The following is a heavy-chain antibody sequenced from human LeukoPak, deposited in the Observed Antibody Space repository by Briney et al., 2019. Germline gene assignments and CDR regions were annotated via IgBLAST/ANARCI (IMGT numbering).Heavy chain of an antibody. Sequence: GGSLRLSCAASGFTFSSYAMHWVRQAPGKGLEWVAVISYDGSNKYYADSVKGRFTISRDNSKNTLYLQMNSLRAEDTAVYYCARGFGSGGYHDYWGQGTLVTVSS. V-gene: IGHV3-30-3*01. CDR3: ARGFGSGGYHDY. D-gene: IGHD1-26*01. J-gene: IGHJ4*02. CDR2: ISYDGSNK. CDR1: GFTFSSYA.